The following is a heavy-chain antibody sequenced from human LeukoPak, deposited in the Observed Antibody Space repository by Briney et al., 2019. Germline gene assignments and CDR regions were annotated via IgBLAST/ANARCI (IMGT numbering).Heavy chain of an antibody. J-gene: IGHJ5*02. Sequence: PGGSLRLSCAASGFTFSGSAMHWVRQASGKGLEWVGRIRSKANSYATAYAASVKGRFTISREDSKNTAYLQMNSLKTEDTAVYYCAKAADGVPPGKPLNWFDPRGQGTLVTVSS. CDR1: GFTFSGSA. CDR2: IRSKANSYAT. V-gene: IGHV3-73*01. D-gene: IGHD2-2*02. CDR3: AKAADGVPPGKPLNWFDP.